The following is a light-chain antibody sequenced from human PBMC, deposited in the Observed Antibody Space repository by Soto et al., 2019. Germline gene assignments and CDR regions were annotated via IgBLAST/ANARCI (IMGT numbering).Light chain of an antibody. CDR1: QSVSRN. CDR2: GAS. J-gene: IGKJ5*01. Sequence: EIVMTPSPATLSVSARDCATLSCRSSQSVSRNFAWYQQKAGQAPRLLIYGASTRATGIPARFSGSGSGTEFTLTISSLQSEDFAVYYCQQYNNWPVTVGPETRLEIK. V-gene: IGKV3-15*01. CDR3: QQYNNWPVT.